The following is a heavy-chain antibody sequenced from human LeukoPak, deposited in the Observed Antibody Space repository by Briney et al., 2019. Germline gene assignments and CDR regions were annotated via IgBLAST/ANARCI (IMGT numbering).Heavy chain of an antibody. Sequence: SETLSLTCTVSGGSLGSYYWTWIRQPPGKGLEWIGYIYYSGSTNYNPSLKSRVTISVDTSKNQFSLKLSSVTAADTAVYYCARDHGGSGSYRYYFDYWGQGTLVTVSS. D-gene: IGHD3-10*01. J-gene: IGHJ4*02. CDR1: GGSLGSYY. CDR3: ARDHGGSGSYRYYFDY. CDR2: IYYSGST. V-gene: IGHV4-59*01.